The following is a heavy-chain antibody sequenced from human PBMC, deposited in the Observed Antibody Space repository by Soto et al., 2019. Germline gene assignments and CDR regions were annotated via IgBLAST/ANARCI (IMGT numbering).Heavy chain of an antibody. CDR3: ARVQSTGTVS. D-gene: IGHD1-1*01. Sequence: GGSLRLSCAASGFTLSIHWMHWVRQAPGKGLVWVSRINGDGSITTYADSVKGRFTISRDNAKNTLYLQMNSLRAEDTAVYYCARVQSTGTVSWGQGNMVTVSS. J-gene: IGHJ5*02. CDR1: GFTLSIHW. CDR2: INGDGSIT. V-gene: IGHV3-74*01.